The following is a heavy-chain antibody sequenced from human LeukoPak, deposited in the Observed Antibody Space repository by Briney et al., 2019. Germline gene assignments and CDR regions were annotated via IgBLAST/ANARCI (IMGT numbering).Heavy chain of an antibody. Sequence: PSETLSLTCTVSGGSISSYYWSWIRQPPGKGLEWIGYIYYSGSTYYNPSLKSRVTISVDTSKNQFSLKLSSVTAADTAVYYCARSSFGSGSYQAIAFDIWGQGTMVTVSS. V-gene: IGHV4-59*12. CDR1: GGSISSYY. J-gene: IGHJ3*02. D-gene: IGHD3-10*01. CDR3: ARSSFGSGSYQAIAFDI. CDR2: IYYSGST.